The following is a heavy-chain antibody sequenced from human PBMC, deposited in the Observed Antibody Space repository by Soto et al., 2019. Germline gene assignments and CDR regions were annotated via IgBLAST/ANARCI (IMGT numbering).Heavy chain of an antibody. CDR3: ASGDLEWLLYRFDY. Sequence: SETLSLTCTVSGGSISSSSYYWGWIRQPPGKGLEWIGSIYYSGSTYYNPSLKSRVTISVDTSKNQFSLKLSSVTAADTAMYYCASGDLEWLLYRFDYWGQGTLVTVSS. J-gene: IGHJ4*02. D-gene: IGHD3-3*01. CDR1: GGSISSSSYY. CDR2: IYYSGST. V-gene: IGHV4-39*01.